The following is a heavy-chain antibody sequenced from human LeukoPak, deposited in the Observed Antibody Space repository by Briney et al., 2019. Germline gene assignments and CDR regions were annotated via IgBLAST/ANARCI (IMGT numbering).Heavy chain of an antibody. J-gene: IGHJ4*02. CDR2: TTGSGGST. D-gene: IGHD3-22*01. CDR1: GFTFAIHA. V-gene: IGHV3-23*01. Sequence: PGGSLRLSCAASGFTFAIHAMTWVRQAPGKGLEWVSATTGSGGSTYYADSVRGRFTISRDNSKNTRYLQMNSLRAEDTAVYYCAREGDSSGYYSRDPFDFWGQGTLVTVSS. CDR3: AREGDSSGYYSRDPFDF.